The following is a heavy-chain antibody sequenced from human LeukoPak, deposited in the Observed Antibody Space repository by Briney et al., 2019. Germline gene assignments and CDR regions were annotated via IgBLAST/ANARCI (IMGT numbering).Heavy chain of an antibody. V-gene: IGHV3-21*01. D-gene: IGHD4-17*01. J-gene: IGHJ5*02. CDR1: GFTFSSYS. Sequence: GGSLRLSCAASGFTFSSYSMNWVRQAPGKGLEWVSSISSSSYIYYADSVKGRFTISRDNAKNSLYLQMNSLRAEDTAVYYCASIPNYGDLYWFDPWGQGTLVTVSS. CDR2: ISSSSYI. CDR3: ASIPNYGDLYWFDP.